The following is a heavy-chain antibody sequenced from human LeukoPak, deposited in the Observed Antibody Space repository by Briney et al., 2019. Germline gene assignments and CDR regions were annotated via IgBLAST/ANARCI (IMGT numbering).Heavy chain of an antibody. V-gene: IGHV3-64*01. CDR2: ISSNGGST. D-gene: IGHD3-9*01. J-gene: IGHJ4*02. Sequence: GGSLRLSCAASGFTFSSYAMHWVRQAPGKGLEYVSAISSNGGSTYYGNSVKGRFNISRDNSKNTLYLQMGSLRAEDMAVYYCARVGEASPHQYDILTGYYFDYWGQGTLVTVSS. CDR1: GFTFSSYA. CDR3: ARVGEASPHQYDILTGYYFDY.